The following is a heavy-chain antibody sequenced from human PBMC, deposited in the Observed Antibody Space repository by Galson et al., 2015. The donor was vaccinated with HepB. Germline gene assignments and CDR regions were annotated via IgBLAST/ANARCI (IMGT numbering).Heavy chain of an antibody. J-gene: IGHJ4*02. CDR3: ATDRTAHSSSWYYFDY. V-gene: IGHV1-24*01. D-gene: IGHD6-13*01. CDR1: GYTLTDLS. CDR2: FDPEDGET. Sequence: SVKVSCKVSGYTLTDLSMHWVRQAPGKGLEWMGGFDPEDGETIYAQKFQGRVTMTEDTSTDTAYMELSSLRSEDTAVYYCATDRTAHSSSWYYFDYWGQGTLVTVSS.